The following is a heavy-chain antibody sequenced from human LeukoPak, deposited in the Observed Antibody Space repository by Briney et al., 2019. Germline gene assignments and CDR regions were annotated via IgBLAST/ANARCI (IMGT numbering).Heavy chain of an antibody. CDR1: GYTFTSNG. D-gene: IGHD3-22*01. CDR2: ISAYNGNT. Sequence: ASVKVSCKASGYTFTSNGISWVRQAPGQGLEWMGWISAYNGNTNYEQKLQGRVTMTTDTSTSTAYTELRSLRSDDTAVYYCASLKNSYDSSGYLVTDAFDIWGQGTMVTVSS. V-gene: IGHV1-18*01. CDR3: ASLKNSYDSSGYLVTDAFDI. J-gene: IGHJ3*02.